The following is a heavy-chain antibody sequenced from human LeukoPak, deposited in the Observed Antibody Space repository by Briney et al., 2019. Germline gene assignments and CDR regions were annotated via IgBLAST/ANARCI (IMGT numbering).Heavy chain of an antibody. J-gene: IGHJ4*02. D-gene: IGHD3-16*01. CDR3: ARGFGPGDY. CDR1: GLTFSSYA. CDR2: ISYDGSNK. Sequence: GGSLRLSCVVSGLTFSSYAMHWVRQAPGKGLEWVAVISYDGSNKYYADSVKGRFTISRDNSKNTLYLQMNSLRAEDTAVYYCARGFGPGDYWGQGTLVTVSS. V-gene: IGHV3-30-3*01.